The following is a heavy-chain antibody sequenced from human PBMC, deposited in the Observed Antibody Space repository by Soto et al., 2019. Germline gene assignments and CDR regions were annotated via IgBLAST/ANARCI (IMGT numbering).Heavy chain of an antibody. D-gene: IGHD2-15*01. CDR2: VYYDEST. V-gene: IGHV4-39*01. J-gene: IGHJ4*02. Sequence: QVQLQESGPGLLEPLETLSLTCSVSGVSLNSGHYYWVWVRQSPGKGLAWIASVYYDESTYYNPSLKSPVTISRDKPRNQFSLTLKSVTAADTAVYYCGKVLIGATRHADVDSWGQGARVTVSS. CDR3: GKVLIGATRHADVDS. CDR1: GVSLNSGHYY.